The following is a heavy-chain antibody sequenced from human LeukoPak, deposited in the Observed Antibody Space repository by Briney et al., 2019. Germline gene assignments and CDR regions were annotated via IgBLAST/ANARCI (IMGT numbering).Heavy chain of an antibody. Sequence: GMSLRLSCAASGFTFSSYAIHWVRQAPGKGLEWVAVISSDGSNKYYADSVKGRFTISSDNSKNTLYLQMNSLRAEDRVVYYCARSLGYYDSSGTRGDYWGQGTLVTVSS. CDR3: ARSLGYYDSSGTRGDY. V-gene: IGHV3-30-3*01. D-gene: IGHD3-22*01. J-gene: IGHJ4*02. CDR2: ISSDGSNK. CDR1: GFTFSSYA.